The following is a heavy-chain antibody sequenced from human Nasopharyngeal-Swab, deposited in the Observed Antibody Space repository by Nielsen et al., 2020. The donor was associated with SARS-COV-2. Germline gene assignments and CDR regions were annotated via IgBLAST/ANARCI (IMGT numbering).Heavy chain of an antibody. D-gene: IGHD3-3*01. CDR2: IYYSGST. CDR1: GGSISSYY. V-gene: IGHV4-59*08. Sequence: SETLSPTCTVSGGSISSYYWSWIRQPPGKGLEWIGYIYYSGSTNYNPSLKSRVTISVDTSKNQFSLKLSSVTAADTAVYYCARLPYDFWSGSRGAFDIWGQGTMVTVSS. J-gene: IGHJ3*02. CDR3: ARLPYDFWSGSRGAFDI.